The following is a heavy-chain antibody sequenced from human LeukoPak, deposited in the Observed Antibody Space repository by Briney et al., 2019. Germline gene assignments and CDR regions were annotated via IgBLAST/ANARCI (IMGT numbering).Heavy chain of an antibody. V-gene: IGHV1-18*01. CDR2: ISAYNGNT. CDR1: GYTSTSYG. D-gene: IGHD6-6*01. CDR3: ARGGQIVARLVSKQAKSINWFDP. J-gene: IGHJ5*02. Sequence: GASVKVSCKASGYTSTSYGISWVRQAPGQGLEWMGWISAYNGNTNYAQKLQGRVTMTTDTSTSTAYMELRSLRSDDTAVYYCARGGQIVARLVSKQAKSINWFDPWGQGTLVTVSS.